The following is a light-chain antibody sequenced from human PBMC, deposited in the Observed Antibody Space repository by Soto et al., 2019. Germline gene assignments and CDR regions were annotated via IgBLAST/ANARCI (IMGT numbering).Light chain of an antibody. CDR3: QHFDSYPLT. CDR2: DAS. Sequence: AIQLPRSPSSLSASVGDRVTITCRASEGISSALAWYQQKPGKPPNLLIYDASTLESGVPSRFSGSGSGTDFTLTISSLQPEDFATYWCQHFDSYPLTFGGGTKVEIK. J-gene: IGKJ4*01. V-gene: IGKV1-13*02. CDR1: EGISSA.